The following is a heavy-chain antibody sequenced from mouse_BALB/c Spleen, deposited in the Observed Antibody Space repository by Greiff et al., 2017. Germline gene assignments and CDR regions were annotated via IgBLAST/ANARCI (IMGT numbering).Heavy chain of an antibody. D-gene: IGHD2-1*01. CDR2: ISYSGST. Sequence: DVQLQESGPGLVKPSQSLSLTCTVTGYSITSDYAWNWIRQFPGNKLEWMGYISYSGSTSYNPSLKSRISITRDTSKNQFFLQLNSVTTEDTATYYCAYGNYEGGAWFAYWGQGTLVTVSA. V-gene: IGHV3-2*02. CDR3: AYGNYEGGAWFAY. J-gene: IGHJ3*01. CDR1: GYSITSDYA.